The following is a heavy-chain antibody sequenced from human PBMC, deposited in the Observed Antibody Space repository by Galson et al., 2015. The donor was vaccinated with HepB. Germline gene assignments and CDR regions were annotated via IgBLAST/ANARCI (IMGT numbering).Heavy chain of an antibody. V-gene: IGHV3-7*03. Sequence: SLRLSCAASGFTFNSYAMSWVRQAPGKGLQWVANIRQDGSEKYYADSVKGRLTISRDNAKNSLDLQMDSLRAEGTAVYYCARARNDNVWGRGYFDFWGQGTLVTVSS. J-gene: IGHJ4*02. CDR3: ARARNDNVWGRGYFDF. CDR1: GFTFNSYA. D-gene: IGHD3-16*01. CDR2: IRQDGSEK.